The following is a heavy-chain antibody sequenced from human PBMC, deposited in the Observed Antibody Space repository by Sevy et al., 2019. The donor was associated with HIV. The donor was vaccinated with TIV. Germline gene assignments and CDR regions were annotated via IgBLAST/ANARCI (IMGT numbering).Heavy chain of an antibody. CDR2: IQYDGSIQ. Sequence: GGPLRLSCIESGFTLSNYDIHWVRQAAGKGLEWVAFIQYDGSIQYYADSVKGRFTISRDNSKNTLYLQMNSLRPEDTAIYYCAKRGSKSGYALGYWGQGTLVTVSS. V-gene: IGHV3-30*02. CDR1: GFTLSNYD. J-gene: IGHJ4*02. CDR3: AKRGSKSGYALGY. D-gene: IGHD5-12*01.